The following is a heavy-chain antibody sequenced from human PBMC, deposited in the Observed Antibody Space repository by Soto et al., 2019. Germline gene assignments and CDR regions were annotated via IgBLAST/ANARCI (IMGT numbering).Heavy chain of an antibody. CDR1: GFTFNKYG. CDR2: IWYDGSNE. CDR3: ARISHDSSPS. D-gene: IGHD3-22*01. Sequence: GGSLRLSCAASGFTFNKYGMHWVRQAPGKGLEWVAMIWYDGSNENYVDSVKGRFTINPDTSKNQFSLHLNSVTPEDTAVYYCARISHDSSPSWGQGTMVTVSS. J-gene: IGHJ3*01. V-gene: IGHV3-33*01.